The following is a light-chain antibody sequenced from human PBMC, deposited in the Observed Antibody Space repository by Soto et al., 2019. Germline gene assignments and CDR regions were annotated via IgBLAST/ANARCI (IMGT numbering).Light chain of an antibody. Sequence: DIVMTQSPLSLPVTPGEPASISCRSSQSLLHSNGYNYLDWYLQKPGQSPQLLIYLGSNRASGVPDRFSGSGSGTDFPLKISRVEAEDVGVYYCMQALQTGFTFGPGTKVDIK. CDR1: QSLLHSNGYNY. CDR3: MQALQTGFT. V-gene: IGKV2-28*01. CDR2: LGS. J-gene: IGKJ3*01.